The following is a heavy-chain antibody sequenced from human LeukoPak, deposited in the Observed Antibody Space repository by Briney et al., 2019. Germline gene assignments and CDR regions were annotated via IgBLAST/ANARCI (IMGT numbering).Heavy chain of an antibody. D-gene: IGHD2-2*01. CDR2: IIPILGTA. J-gene: IGHJ5*02. V-gene: IGHV1-69*01. CDR1: GGTFSSYA. Sequence: AASVKVSCKACGGTFSSYATSWVRHAPGQGLECMGGIIPILGTANYAQKFRGRVTITADEATSTADLELSSLRSEDTVVYYCARDYPIVVVPAARVGNWFDPWGQGTLVTVSS. CDR3: ARDYPIVVVPAARVGNWFDP.